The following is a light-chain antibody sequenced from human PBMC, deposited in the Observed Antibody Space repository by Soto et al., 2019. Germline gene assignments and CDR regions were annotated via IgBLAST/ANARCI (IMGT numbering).Light chain of an antibody. CDR3: QQYNNWPPWT. CDR1: QSVYSS. V-gene: IGKV3-15*01. J-gene: IGKJ1*01. Sequence: ELVLTQSPVSLSLSSGAIASLSGRSSQSVYSSLAWYQQKPGQAPWLLIYGASTRATGIPARFSGSGSGTEFTLTIRRLQSEDFAVYYCQQYNNWPPWTCGKGPTGDIK. CDR2: GAS.